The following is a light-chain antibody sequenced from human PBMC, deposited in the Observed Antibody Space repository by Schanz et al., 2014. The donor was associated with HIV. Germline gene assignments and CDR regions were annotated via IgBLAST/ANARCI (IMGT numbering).Light chain of an antibody. V-gene: IGKV1-6*01. CDR1: QGIRND. CDR2: TAS. J-gene: IGKJ4*01. CDR3: QQYLDIPLT. Sequence: IQMTQSPSSLSASVGDRVTITCRASQGIRNDLGWYQQKPGKAPKRLIYTASSLQSGVPSRFSGSGSGTDFTLTISSLQAEDVALYTCQQYLDIPLTFGGGTKVEIK.